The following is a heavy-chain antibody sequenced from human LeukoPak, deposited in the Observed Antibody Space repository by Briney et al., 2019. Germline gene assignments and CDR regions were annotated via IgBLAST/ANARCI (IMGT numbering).Heavy chain of an antibody. V-gene: IGHV3-21*01. D-gene: IGHD3-10*01. CDR1: GFTFSSYT. CDR3: AKLDQYGSGSAYPTGVFDV. Sequence: PGGSLRPSCAASGFTFSSYTMNWVRQAPGKGLEWVSTIGSSSSFMYSADSVKGRFTISRENAKNSLYLQMNSLRVEDTAVYYCAKLDQYGSGSAYPTGVFDVWGQGTMATVSS. CDR2: IGSSSSFM. J-gene: IGHJ3*01.